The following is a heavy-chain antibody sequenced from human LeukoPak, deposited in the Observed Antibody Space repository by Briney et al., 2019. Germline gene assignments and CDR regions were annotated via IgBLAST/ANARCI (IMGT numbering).Heavy chain of an antibody. D-gene: IGHD6-19*01. J-gene: IGHJ4*02. Sequence: GASLRLSCAASGFTFGTYAMTWVRQAPGKGLEWVSAISGSGGSTYYADSVKGRFTISRDNSKNTLYLQMNSLRAEDTAVYYCAKWSTWGLVRSDYWGQGTLVTVSS. CDR3: AKWSTWGLVRSDY. CDR2: ISGSGGST. V-gene: IGHV3-23*01. CDR1: GFTFGTYA.